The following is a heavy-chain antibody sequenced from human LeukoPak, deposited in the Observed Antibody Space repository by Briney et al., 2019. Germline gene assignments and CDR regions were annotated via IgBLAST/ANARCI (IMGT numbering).Heavy chain of an antibody. Sequence: SETLSLTCAVYGGSFSGYYWSWIRQPPGKGLEWIGETNHSGSTNYNPSLKSRVTISVDTSKNQFSLKLSSVTAADTAVYYCARGWFDPWGQGTLVTVSS. CDR3: ARGWFDP. CDR2: TNHSGST. V-gene: IGHV4-34*01. J-gene: IGHJ5*02. CDR1: GGSFSGYY.